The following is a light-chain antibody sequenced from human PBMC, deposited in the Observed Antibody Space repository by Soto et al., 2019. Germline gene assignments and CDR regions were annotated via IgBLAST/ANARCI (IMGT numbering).Light chain of an antibody. CDR1: QSVSSY. V-gene: IGKV3-11*01. J-gene: IGKJ5*01. CDR2: GAA. CDR3: QQRSNWPPIT. Sequence: EIVLTHSPATLSLSPCERATLSFSASQSVSSYLAWYQQKPGQAPRLLIYGAANRATGIPARFSGSGSGTDFTLTISSLEPEDFAVYYCQQRSNWPPITFGQGTRLEIK.